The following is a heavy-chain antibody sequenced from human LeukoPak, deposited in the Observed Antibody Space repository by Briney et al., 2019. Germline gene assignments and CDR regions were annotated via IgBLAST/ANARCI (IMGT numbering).Heavy chain of an antibody. J-gene: IGHJ4*02. V-gene: IGHV3-21*04. CDR1: GFTFSSYS. CDR3: VTGRFVATLDY. D-gene: IGHD5-12*01. CDR2: ISSSSSYK. Sequence: PGGSLRLSCAASGFTFSSYSMNWVRQAPGKGLEWVSSISSSSSYKFYADSVKGRFTISRDNAENSLFLQMDSLRAEDTAVYYCVTGRFVATLDYWGQGTLVTVSS.